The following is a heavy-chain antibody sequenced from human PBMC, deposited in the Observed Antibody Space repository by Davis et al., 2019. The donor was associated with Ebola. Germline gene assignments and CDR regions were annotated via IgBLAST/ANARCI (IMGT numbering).Heavy chain of an antibody. Sequence: SLKISCAASGFTFDDYAMHWVRQAPGKGLEWVSGISWNSGSIGYADSVKGRFTISRDNSKNTLYVQMNSLRAEDTAVYYCARDRGRYYYDSSGYYYFDYWGQGTLVTVFS. V-gene: IGHV3-9*01. CDR2: ISWNSGSI. CDR1: GFTFDDYA. J-gene: IGHJ4*02. D-gene: IGHD3-22*01. CDR3: ARDRGRYYYDSSGYYYFDY.